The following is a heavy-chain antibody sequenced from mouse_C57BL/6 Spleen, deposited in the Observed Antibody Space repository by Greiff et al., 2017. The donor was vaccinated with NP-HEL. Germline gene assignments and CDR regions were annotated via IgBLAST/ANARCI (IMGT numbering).Heavy chain of an antibody. Sequence: EVQRVESGGGLVKPGGSLKLSCAASGFTFSDYGMHWVRQAPEKGLEWVAYISSGSSTIYYADTVKGRFTISRDNAKNTLFLQMTSLRSEDTAMYYCARLGYGNLSWFAYWGQGTLVTVSA. V-gene: IGHV5-17*01. D-gene: IGHD2-10*02. CDR2: ISSGSSTI. J-gene: IGHJ3*01. CDR1: GFTFSDYG. CDR3: ARLGYGNLSWFAY.